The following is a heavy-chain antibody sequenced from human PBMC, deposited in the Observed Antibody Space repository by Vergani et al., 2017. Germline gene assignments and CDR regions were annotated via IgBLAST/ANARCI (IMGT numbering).Heavy chain of an antibody. Sequence: QVQLQQWGAGLLKPSETLSLTCAVYGGSFSGYYWSWIRQPPGKGLEWIGEINHSGSTNYNPSLKSRVTISVDTSKNQFSLKLSSVTSADTAVYYCARVRDHSMVRVVVDYWGQGTLVTVSS. CDR2: INHSGST. V-gene: IGHV4-34*01. J-gene: IGHJ4*02. CDR1: GGSFSGYY. D-gene: IGHD3-10*01. CDR3: ARVRDHSMVRVVVDY.